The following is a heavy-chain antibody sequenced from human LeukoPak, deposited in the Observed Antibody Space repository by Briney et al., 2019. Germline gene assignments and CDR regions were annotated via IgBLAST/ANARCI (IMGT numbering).Heavy chain of an antibody. J-gene: IGHJ3*02. Sequence: ASVKVSCKASGYTFTSYAMHWVRQAPGQRLEWMGWINAGNGNTKYSQKLQGRVTMTTDTSTSTAYMELRSLRSDDTAVYYCAREAEVAFDIWGQGTMVTVSS. CDR3: AREAEVAFDI. V-gene: IGHV1-3*01. CDR2: INAGNGNT. CDR1: GYTFTSYA.